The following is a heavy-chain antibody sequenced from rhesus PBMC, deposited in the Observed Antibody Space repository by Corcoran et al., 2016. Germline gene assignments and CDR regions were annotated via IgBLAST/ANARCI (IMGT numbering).Heavy chain of an antibody. Sequence: QVQLQESGPGLVKPSETLSLTCAVSGYSISSGYGWSWIRQPPGKGLEWIGYIGGSGCSTNYNPSLKSRVTISKDTAKNQFALKLSSVTAADTAVYYCARPVHDAFDFWGQGLRVTVSS. CDR3: ARPVHDAFDF. V-gene: IGHV4-127*01. CDR2: IGGSGCST. CDR1: GYSISSGYG. J-gene: IGHJ3*01.